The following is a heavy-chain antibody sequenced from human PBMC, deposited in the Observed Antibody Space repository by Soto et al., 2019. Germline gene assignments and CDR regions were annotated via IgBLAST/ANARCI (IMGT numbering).Heavy chain of an antibody. Sequence: QVQLQEWGPGLVKPSQTLSLTCTVSGGSIRNGDYYWGWIRQPPGKGLEWIGYVYYSGTTYSRPSLKSRVTISVDTSENDFSPRLRSVTAADTAVYYCVTVNLVGAAYYFDYWGPGTLVTVSS. D-gene: IGHD1-26*01. CDR2: VYYSGTT. V-gene: IGHV4-30-4*01. J-gene: IGHJ4*02. CDR1: GGSIRNGDYY. CDR3: VTVNLVGAAYYFDY.